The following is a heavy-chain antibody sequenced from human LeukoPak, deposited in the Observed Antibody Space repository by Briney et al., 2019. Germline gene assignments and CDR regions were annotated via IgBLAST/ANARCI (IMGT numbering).Heavy chain of an antibody. CDR3: ARNRWSGSYFGAFDY. CDR2: INPSGGST. V-gene: IGHV1-46*01. Sequence: ASVKVSCKASGYTFTSYYMHWVRQAPGQGLERMGIINPSGGSTSYAQKFQGRVTMTRDTSTSTVYMELSSLRSEDTAVYYCARNRWSGSYFGAFDYWGQGTLVTVSS. J-gene: IGHJ4*02. D-gene: IGHD1-26*01. CDR1: GYTFTSYY.